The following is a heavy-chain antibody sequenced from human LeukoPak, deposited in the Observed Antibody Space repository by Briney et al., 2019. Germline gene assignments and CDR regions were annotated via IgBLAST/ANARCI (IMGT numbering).Heavy chain of an antibody. V-gene: IGHV4-34*01. Sequence: SETLSLTCAVYGGSFSGYYWSWIRQPPGKGLEWIGEINHSGSTNYNPSLKSRVTISVDTSKNQFSLKLSSVTAADTAVYYCARGLYYYDSSGYYGYWGQGTLVTVSS. D-gene: IGHD3-22*01. CDR2: INHSGST. J-gene: IGHJ4*02. CDR1: GGSFSGYY. CDR3: ARGLYYYDSSGYYGY.